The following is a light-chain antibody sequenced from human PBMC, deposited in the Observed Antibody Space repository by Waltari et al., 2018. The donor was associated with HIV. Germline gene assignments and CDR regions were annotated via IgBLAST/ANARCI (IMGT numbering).Light chain of an antibody. CDR3: MQSLQTPT. CDR2: LGS. V-gene: IGKV2-28*01. Sequence: DIVMTQYPKSLTITPGEAASISCTSSRTLGHSDGYDYLDWYVLKPGHPPRLMIFLGSYRAAGVPDRFGGSGSGTNFTLKIAGLEADDIGVYYCMQSLQTPTFGGGTRVEI. J-gene: IGKJ4*02. CDR1: RTLGHSDGYDY.